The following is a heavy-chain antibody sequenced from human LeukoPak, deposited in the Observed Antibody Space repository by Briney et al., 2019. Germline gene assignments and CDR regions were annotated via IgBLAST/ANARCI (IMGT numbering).Heavy chain of an antibody. J-gene: IGHJ4*02. D-gene: IGHD4-23*01. CDR1: GGAVSSATYY. CDR3: ARHPGYGGNPYFDY. V-gene: IGHV4-61*01. CDR2: IYYSGNT. Sequence: SETLSLTCTVSGGAVSSATYYWSWIRQPPGKGLEWIGYIYYSGNTNYNPSLKSRVTISVDTSKNQFSLKLSSVTAADTAVYYCARHPGYGGNPYFDYWGQGTLVTVSS.